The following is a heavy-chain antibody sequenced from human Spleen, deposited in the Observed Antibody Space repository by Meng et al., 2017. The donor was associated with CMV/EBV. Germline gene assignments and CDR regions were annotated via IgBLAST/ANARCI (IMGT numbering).Heavy chain of an antibody. CDR3: ARSAKLHLSYYYDSSGYYYDY. V-gene: IGHV4-59*01. D-gene: IGHD3-22*01. CDR1: GGSISNYY. Sequence: SETLSLTCTVSGGSISNYYWSWIRQPPGKGLEWIGYIYYSGSTNYNPSLKSRVTISVDTSKNQFSLKVSSVTAADTAVYYCARSAKLHLSYYYDSSGYYYDYWGQGTLVTVSS. J-gene: IGHJ4*02. CDR2: IYYSGST.